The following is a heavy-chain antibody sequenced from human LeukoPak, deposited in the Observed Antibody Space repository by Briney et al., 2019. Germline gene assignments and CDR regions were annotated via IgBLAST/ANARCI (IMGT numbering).Heavy chain of an antibody. CDR1: GFTFSNYW. V-gene: IGHV3-7*03. CDR2: IERDGSET. D-gene: IGHD3-22*01. J-gene: IGHJ4*02. CDR3: ARVYYYDSSGYYHPFDY. Sequence: GGSLRLSCAASGFTFSNYWMSWVRQAPGRGLEWVAHIERDGSETHYVDSVKGRFTISRDNAKNSLYLQVNSLRSEDTAVYYCARVYYYDSSGYYHPFDYWGQGTLVTVSS.